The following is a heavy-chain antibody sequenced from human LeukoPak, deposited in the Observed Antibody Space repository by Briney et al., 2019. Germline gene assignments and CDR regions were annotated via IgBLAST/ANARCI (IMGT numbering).Heavy chain of an antibody. D-gene: IGHD2-2*02. CDR1: GYTFTGYY. CDR3: ARDLGYCSSTSCYTYAFDI. V-gene: IGHV1-2*02. CDR2: INPNSGGT. Sequence: GASVKVSCKASGYTFTGYYMHWVRQAPGQGLEWMGWINPNSGGTNYAQKFQGRVTMTRDTSISTAYMELSRLRSDDTAVYYCARDLGYCSSTSCYTYAFDIWGQGTMVTASS. J-gene: IGHJ3*02.